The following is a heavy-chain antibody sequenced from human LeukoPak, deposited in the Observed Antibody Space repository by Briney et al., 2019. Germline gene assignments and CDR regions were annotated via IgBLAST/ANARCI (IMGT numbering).Heavy chain of an antibody. CDR1: GYAFTSYG. D-gene: IGHD5-12*01. Sequence: ASVKVSCKASGYAFTSYGISWVRQAPGQGLEWMGWISAYNGNTNYAQKLQGRVTMTTDTSTSTAYMELSRLRSDDTAVYYCARSGYDFNFDYWGQGTLVTVSS. CDR2: ISAYNGNT. J-gene: IGHJ4*02. CDR3: ARSGYDFNFDY. V-gene: IGHV1-18*01.